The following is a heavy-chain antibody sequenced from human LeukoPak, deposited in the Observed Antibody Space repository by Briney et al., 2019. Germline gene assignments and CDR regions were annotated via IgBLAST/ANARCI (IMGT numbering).Heavy chain of an antibody. CDR1: GFIFSRNW. Sequence: GGSLRLSCAASGFIFSRNWMSWVRQAPGKGLEWVANIKQDGSEKYYVDSVKGRFTISRDNAKNSLYLQMNSLRAEDTAVYYCARDGHDILTGPSDYWGQGTLVTVSS. D-gene: IGHD3-9*01. CDR2: IKQDGSEK. CDR3: ARDGHDILTGPSDY. V-gene: IGHV3-7*01. J-gene: IGHJ4*02.